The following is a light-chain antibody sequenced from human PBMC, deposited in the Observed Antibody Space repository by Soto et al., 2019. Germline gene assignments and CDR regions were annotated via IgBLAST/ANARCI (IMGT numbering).Light chain of an antibody. CDR3: QTWGTGIRI. CDR1: RGHSSYA. J-gene: IGLJ2*01. CDR2: LNSDGSY. Sequence: QAVVTQSPSASASPGASVKLTCTLSRGHSSYAIAWYQQQAEKGPRYLMKLNSDGSYSKGDGIPDRFSGSSSGAERYLTISSLQSEDEADYYCQTWGTGIRIFGGGTKVTVL. V-gene: IGLV4-69*01.